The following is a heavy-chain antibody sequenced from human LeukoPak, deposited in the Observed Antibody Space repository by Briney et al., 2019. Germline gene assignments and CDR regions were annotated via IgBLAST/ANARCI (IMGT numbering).Heavy chain of an antibody. CDR3: ARAPLGMGFDS. D-gene: IGHD3-3*01. V-gene: IGHV3-23*01. Sequence: PGGSLRLSCAASGFTFSTYAMTWVRQAPGKGLEWVSSITSRGGGTYYADSVRGRFTISRDNSKNTLYLQMKSLRVEDTAIYYCARAPLGMGFDSWGQGTLVTVSS. CDR2: ITSRGGGT. J-gene: IGHJ5*01. CDR1: GFTFSTYA.